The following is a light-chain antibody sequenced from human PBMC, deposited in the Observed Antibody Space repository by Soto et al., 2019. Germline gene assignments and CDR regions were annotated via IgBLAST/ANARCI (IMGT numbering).Light chain of an antibody. Sequence: DIEMTQPPYSLPASGVNSVTITSRASQNLRTYLNWYQQKPGRAPQLLIHPACACRRGDSSRLIGSGAGTDITLAMSCLQPEHFATYYCQQGHSTPYTFGQGTKVDIK. V-gene: IGKV1-39*01. J-gene: IGKJ2*01. CDR3: QQGHSTPYT. CDR1: QNLRTY. CDR2: PAC.